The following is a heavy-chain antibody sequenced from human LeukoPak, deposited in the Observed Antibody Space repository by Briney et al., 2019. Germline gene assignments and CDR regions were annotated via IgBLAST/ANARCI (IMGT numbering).Heavy chain of an antibody. Sequence: SETLSLTCTVSGGSISSGSYYWSWIRQPPGKGLEWIGYIYYSGSTYYNPSLKSRVTISVDTSKNQFSLKLSSVTAADTAVYYCARAEWELDDAFDIWGQGTMVTVSS. CDR3: ARAEWELDDAFDI. J-gene: IGHJ3*02. CDR2: IYYSGST. D-gene: IGHD1-26*01. V-gene: IGHV4-30-4*08. CDR1: GGSISSGSYY.